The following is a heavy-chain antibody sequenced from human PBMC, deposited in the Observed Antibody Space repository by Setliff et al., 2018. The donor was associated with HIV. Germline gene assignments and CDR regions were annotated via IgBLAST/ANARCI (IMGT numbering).Heavy chain of an antibody. D-gene: IGHD3-22*01. J-gene: IGHJ1*01. Sequence: PSETLSLTCTVSGGSISSSTYNWGWIRQPPGKGLEWIGSIYYSGTTYYNPSLKSRVTISVDTSKNQFSLKLSSVTAADTAVYYCASPPYYYDSSGSGEHFQHWGQGTLVTV. CDR2: IYYSGTT. CDR1: GGSISSSTYN. CDR3: ASPPYYYDSSGSGEHFQH. V-gene: IGHV4-39*01.